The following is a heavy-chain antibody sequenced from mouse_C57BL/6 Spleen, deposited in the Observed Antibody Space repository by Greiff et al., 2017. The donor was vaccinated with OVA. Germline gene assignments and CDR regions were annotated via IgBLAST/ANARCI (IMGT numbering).Heavy chain of an antibody. V-gene: IGHV1-26*01. CDR3: AREKYYDLFDY. J-gene: IGHJ2*01. Sequence: VQLKQSGPELVKPGASVKISCKASGYTFTDYYMNWVKQSHGKSLEWIGDINPNNGGTSYNQKFKGKATLTVDKSSSTAYMELRSLTSEDSAVYYCAREKYYDLFDYWGQGTTLTVSS. D-gene: IGHD2-4*01. CDR1: GYTFTDYY. CDR2: INPNNGGT.